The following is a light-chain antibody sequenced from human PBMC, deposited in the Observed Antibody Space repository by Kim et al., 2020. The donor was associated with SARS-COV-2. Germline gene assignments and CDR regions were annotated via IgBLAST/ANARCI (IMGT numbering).Light chain of an antibody. CDR2: GAS. V-gene: IGKV3-15*01. Sequence: EIVMTQSPATLSVSPGERATLSCRASQSVSSNLAWYQQKPGQAPRLLIYGASTRATGIPARFSGSGSGTEFTLTISSLQSEDFAVYYCRQYNNWPPLTLGGGTKLEI. J-gene: IGKJ4*01. CDR1: QSVSSN. CDR3: RQYNNWPPLT.